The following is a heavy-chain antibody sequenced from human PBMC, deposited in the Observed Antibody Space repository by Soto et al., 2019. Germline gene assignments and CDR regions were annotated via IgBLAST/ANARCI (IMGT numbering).Heavy chain of an antibody. D-gene: IGHD3-16*01. CDR3: TSGAGEPWVRFES. CDR1: VYSITIGLY. CDR2: ISYSAKT. V-gene: IGHV4-38-2*01. J-gene: IGHJ4*02. Sequence: SSTXSLTCCVAVYSITIGLYFCCVRQSPGKVLEWIGSISYSAKTFYNPSLASRLSIAVDTSMNQFSLRLTSVTAADTALYYCTSGAGEPWVRFESWGQGTLVNVYS.